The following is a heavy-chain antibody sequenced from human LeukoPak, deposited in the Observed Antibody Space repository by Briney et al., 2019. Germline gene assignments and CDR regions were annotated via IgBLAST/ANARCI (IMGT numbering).Heavy chain of an antibody. V-gene: IGHV3-9*01. J-gene: IGHJ4*02. CDR3: AKGYYYDSSGYYYAGEFFDY. CDR2: IIWNSGTI. CDR1: GFTFDDYA. D-gene: IGHD3-22*01. Sequence: GRSLRLSCAASGFTFDDYAMHWVRQAPGKGLEWVSGIIWNSGTIGYADSVKGRFTISRDNAKNSLYLQMNSLRAGDTALYYCAKGYYYDSSGYYYAGEFFDYWGQGTLVTVSS.